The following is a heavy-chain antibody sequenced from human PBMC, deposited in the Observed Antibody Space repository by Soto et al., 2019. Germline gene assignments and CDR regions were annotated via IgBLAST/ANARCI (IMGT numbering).Heavy chain of an antibody. Sequence: GGSLRLSCAAAGFTFSTYTMSWVRQAPGKGPEWVAGFYGGGSTSTFYADSVKGRFTISRDNSKNMLYLQMNSLRAEDTAVYYCANEFGEAARPGDYWGQGTLVTVSS. CDR3: ANEFGEAARPGDY. V-gene: IGHV3-23*01. D-gene: IGHD6-6*01. J-gene: IGHJ4*02. CDR1: GFTFSTYT. CDR2: FYGGGSTST.